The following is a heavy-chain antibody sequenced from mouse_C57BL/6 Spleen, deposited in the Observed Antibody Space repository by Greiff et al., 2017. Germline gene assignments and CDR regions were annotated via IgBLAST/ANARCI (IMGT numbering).Heavy chain of an antibody. CDR1: GYTFTSYD. CDR3: AIITTGAMDY. V-gene: IGHV1-85*01. J-gene: IGHJ4*01. Sequence: QVQLQQSGPELVKPGASVKLSCTASGYTFTSYDINWVKQRPGQGLEWIGWIYPSDGSTKYNEKFKGKATVTVDTSSSTAYMELTSLTSEDSAVYFCAIITTGAMDYWGQGTSVTVST. CDR2: IYPSDGST. D-gene: IGHD1-1*01.